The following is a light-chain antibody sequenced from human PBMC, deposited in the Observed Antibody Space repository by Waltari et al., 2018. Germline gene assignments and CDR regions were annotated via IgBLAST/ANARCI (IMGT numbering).Light chain of an antibody. J-gene: IGLJ2*01. V-gene: IGLV1-44*01. CDR1: SSNIGSNT. CDR2: SNN. CDR3: AAWDDSLNGVI. Sequence: QSVLTQPPSTSGTPGQRARVSCSGTSSNIGSNTGNWYPQPPGTAPKPLIFSNNQRPSGVPDRFSGSKSGTSASLAISGLLSEDEADYYCAAWDDSLNGVIFGGGTKLTVL.